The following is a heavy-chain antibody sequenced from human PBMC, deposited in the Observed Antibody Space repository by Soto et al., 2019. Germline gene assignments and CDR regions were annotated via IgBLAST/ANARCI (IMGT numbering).Heavy chain of an antibody. CDR3: ARQGYCSNTACYTVDY. V-gene: IGHV5-51*01. Sequence: GESLKISCTGSGYSFTNYWIGWVRQMPGKGLEWMGIIYPGDSHTRYSPSFQGQVTISADKSISTAYLQWSSLKASDTAMYFCARQGYCSNTACYTVDYWGQGTLVTVSS. CDR2: IYPGDSHT. CDR1: GYSFTNYW. D-gene: IGHD2-2*02. J-gene: IGHJ4*02.